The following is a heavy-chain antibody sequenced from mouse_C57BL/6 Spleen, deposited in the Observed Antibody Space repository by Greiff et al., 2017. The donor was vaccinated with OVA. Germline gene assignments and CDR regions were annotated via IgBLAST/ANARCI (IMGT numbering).Heavy chain of an antibody. CDR2: IDPSDSET. D-gene: IGHD1-1*01. J-gene: IGHJ1*03. Sequence: QVQLQQPGAELVRPGSSVKLSCKASGYTFTSYWMHWVKQRPIQGLEWIGNIDPSDSETHYNQKFKDKATLTVDKSSSTAYMQLSSLTSEDSAVYYCARGVDYGSSYDWYFDVWGTGTTVTVSS. V-gene: IGHV1-52*01. CDR3: ARGVDYGSSYDWYFDV. CDR1: GYTFTSYW.